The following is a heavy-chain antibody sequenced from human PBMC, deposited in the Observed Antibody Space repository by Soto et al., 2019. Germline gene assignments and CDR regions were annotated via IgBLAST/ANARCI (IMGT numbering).Heavy chain of an antibody. V-gene: IGHV4-31*03. D-gene: IGHD1-26*01. CDR1: GGSISSGGHY. J-gene: IGHJ4*02. CDR2: IYYGGST. CDR3: AREGGIVGATAADY. Sequence: QVQLQESGPGLVKPSQTLSLTCTVSGGSISSGGHYWSWIRQHPGKGLEWIGYIYYGGSTYYNPSLKSRVTISVDTSKNQFSLKLSSVTAADTAVYYCAREGGIVGATAADYWGQGTLVTVSS.